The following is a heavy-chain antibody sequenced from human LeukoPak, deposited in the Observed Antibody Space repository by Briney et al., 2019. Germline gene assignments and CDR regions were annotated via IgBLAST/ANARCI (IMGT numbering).Heavy chain of an antibody. D-gene: IGHD3-9*01. CDR3: ARGGTLVTSYYFDS. CDR1: GFTFGNYD. Sequence: GGSLRLSCAASGFTFGNYDMHWVRQTTRKGLEWVSAIGTVGDTYCPGSVKGRFTISRENGKNSLYLQMNNVRAEDTAVYYCARGGTLVTSYYFDSWGQGTLVTVSS. V-gene: IGHV3-13*01. J-gene: IGHJ4*02. CDR2: IGTVGDT.